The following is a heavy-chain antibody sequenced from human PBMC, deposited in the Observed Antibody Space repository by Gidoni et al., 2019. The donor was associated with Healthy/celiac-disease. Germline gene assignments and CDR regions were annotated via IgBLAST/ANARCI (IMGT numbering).Heavy chain of an antibody. CDR2: ISSSSSYI. CDR1: GFTFSRYS. V-gene: IGHV3-21*01. D-gene: IGHD3-22*01. CDR3: ARDYYYDSSGTPANDAFDI. Sequence: EVQLVASGGGLLKSGGSLRLPCAASGFTFSRYSMNRVRQGPGKGLEWVASISSSSSYIYYADSVKGRFTISRDNAKNSLYLQMNSLRAEDTAVYYCARDYYYDSSGTPANDAFDIWGQGTMVTVSS. J-gene: IGHJ3*02.